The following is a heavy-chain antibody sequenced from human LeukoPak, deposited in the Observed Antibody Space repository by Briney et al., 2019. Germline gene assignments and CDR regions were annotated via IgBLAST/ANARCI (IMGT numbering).Heavy chain of an antibody. CDR1: GGSISSGSYY. CDR2: IYTSGST. Sequence: SQTLSLTXTVSGGSISSGSYYWSWIGQPAGKGLEWIGRIYTSGSTNYNPSLKSRVTISVDTSKNQFSLKLSSVTAADTAVYYCASDSSSSDYWGQGTLVTVSS. CDR3: ASDSSSSDY. J-gene: IGHJ4*02. V-gene: IGHV4-61*02. D-gene: IGHD6-13*01.